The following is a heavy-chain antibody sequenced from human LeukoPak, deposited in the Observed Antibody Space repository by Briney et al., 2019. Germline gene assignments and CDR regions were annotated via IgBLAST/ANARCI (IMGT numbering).Heavy chain of an antibody. Sequence: GALVKVSCKASGYTFTSYAMNWVRQAPGQGLEWMGWINTNTGNPTYAQGFTGRFVFSLDTSVSTAYLQISSLKAEDTAVYYCARGPDIVVVVAALGDYWGQGTLVTVSS. D-gene: IGHD2-15*01. J-gene: IGHJ4*02. CDR2: INTNTGNP. CDR1: GYTFTSYA. CDR3: ARGPDIVVVVAALGDY. V-gene: IGHV7-4-1*02.